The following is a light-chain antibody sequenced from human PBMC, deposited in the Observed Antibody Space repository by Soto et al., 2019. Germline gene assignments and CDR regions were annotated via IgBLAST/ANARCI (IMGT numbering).Light chain of an antibody. V-gene: IGLV1-51*01. CDR3: GAWDDSLRLYV. Sequence: QSVLTQPPGVSAAPGQTVTISCSGSSSNIGKYYVSWYQQLPGEAPKLLIYDSNKRPSGIPERFSASRSGTSATLGITGLQTGDEADYYCGAWDDSLRLYVFGPGTKVTVL. CDR1: SSNIGKYY. CDR2: DSN. J-gene: IGLJ1*01.